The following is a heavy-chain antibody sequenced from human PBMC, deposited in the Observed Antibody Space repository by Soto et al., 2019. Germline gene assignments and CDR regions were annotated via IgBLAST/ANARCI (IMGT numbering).Heavy chain of an antibody. CDR2: INPSGGHP. CDR1: GNTFTNYY. V-gene: IGHV1-46*01. D-gene: IGHD2-21*02. CDR3: ARGGHVVVVTAAFDY. Sequence: QVQLMQSGAEVKKPGASVKVSCKASGNTFTNYYIHWGRQPPGQGLVWMGTINPSGGHPTYAQTFLGRVTMTRETSTSTLYMELTSLRSEDTAVYYCARGGHVVVVTAAFDYWGQGTLVTVSS. J-gene: IGHJ4*02.